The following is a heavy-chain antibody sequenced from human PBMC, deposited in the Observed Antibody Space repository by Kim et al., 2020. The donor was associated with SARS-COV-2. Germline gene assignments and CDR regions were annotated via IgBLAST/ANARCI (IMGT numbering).Heavy chain of an antibody. V-gene: IGHV3-9*01. CDR1: GFTFDDYA. J-gene: IGHJ4*02. Sequence: GGSLRLSCAASGFTFDDYAMHWVRQAPGTGLEWVSGVSWNSGSIGYADSVKGRFTISRDNAMNSLYLQMNSLRAEDTALYYCAKSTGYDADSLFDYWGQGTLVTVSS. CDR3: AKSTGYDADSLFDY. D-gene: IGHD5-12*01. CDR2: VSWNSGSI.